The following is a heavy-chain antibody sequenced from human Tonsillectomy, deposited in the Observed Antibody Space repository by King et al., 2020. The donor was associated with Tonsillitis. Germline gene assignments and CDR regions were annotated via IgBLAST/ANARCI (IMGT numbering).Heavy chain of an antibody. CDR3: TRFGVGATKGAFDI. V-gene: IGHV3-49*04. CDR2: IRSKAYGGTT. D-gene: IGHD1-26*01. CDR1: GFTFGDYA. Sequence: QLVQSGGGLVQPGRSLRLSCTASGFTFGDYAMSWVRQAPGKGLEWVGFIRSKAYGGTTEYAASVKGRFTISRDDSKSIAYLQRNSLKTEDTAVYYCTRFGVGATKGAFDIWGQGTMVTVSS. J-gene: IGHJ3*02.